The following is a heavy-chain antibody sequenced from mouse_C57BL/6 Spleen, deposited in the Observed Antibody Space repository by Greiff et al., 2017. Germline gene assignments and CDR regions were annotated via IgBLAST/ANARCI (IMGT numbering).Heavy chain of an antibody. Sequence: QVQLKESGAELVKPGASVKMSCKASGYTFTTYPIEWMKQNHGKSLEWIGNFHPYNDDTKYNEKFKGKATLTVEKSSSTVYLELSRLTSDDSAVYYCARRDYDWWYFDVWGTGTTVTVSS. J-gene: IGHJ1*03. D-gene: IGHD2-4*01. CDR3: ARRDYDWWYFDV. CDR1: GYTFTTYP. V-gene: IGHV1-47*01. CDR2: FHPYNDDT.